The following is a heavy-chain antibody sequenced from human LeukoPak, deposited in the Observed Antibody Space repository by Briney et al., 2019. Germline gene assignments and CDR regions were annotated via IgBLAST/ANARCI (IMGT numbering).Heavy chain of an antibody. CDR2: TSAYNGNT. D-gene: IGHD3-9*01. Sequence: ASVKVSCKASGYTFTSYYMHWVRQAPGQGLEWMGWTSAYNGNTNYAQKLQGRVTMTTDTSTSTAYMELRSLRSDDTAVYYCARSSGYFDWLSNFYFDYWGQGTLVTVSS. CDR3: ARSSGYFDWLSNFYFDY. CDR1: GYTFTSYY. V-gene: IGHV1-18*04. J-gene: IGHJ4*02.